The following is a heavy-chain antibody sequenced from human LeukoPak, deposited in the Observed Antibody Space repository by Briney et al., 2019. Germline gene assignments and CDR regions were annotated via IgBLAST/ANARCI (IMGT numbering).Heavy chain of an antibody. CDR2: IYYSGST. CDR1: GGSISGYY. CDR3: AREDRSRSSDPFDY. V-gene: IGHV4-59*01. Sequence: RPSETLSLTCTVSGGSISGYYWNWIRQPPGKGLEWIGYIYYSGSTNYNPSLKSRLTISVDTSKNQFSLKLSSVTAADTAVYYCAREDRSRSSDPFDYWGQGTLVTVSS. D-gene: IGHD1-26*01. J-gene: IGHJ4*02.